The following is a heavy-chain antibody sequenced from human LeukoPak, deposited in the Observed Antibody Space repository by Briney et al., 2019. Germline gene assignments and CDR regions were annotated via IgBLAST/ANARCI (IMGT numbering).Heavy chain of an antibody. D-gene: IGHD3-10*01. CDR1: GFTVSSNS. CDR2: IYSGGNT. CDR3: AKDYSGGGLWFGDLWS. V-gene: IGHV3-53*01. J-gene: IGHJ5*02. Sequence: GGSLRLSCTVSGFTVSSNSMSWVRQAPGKGLEWVSFIYSGGNTHYSDSVKGRFTISRDNSKNTLYLQMNSLRAEDTAVYYCAKDYSGGGLWFGDLWSSGQGTLVTVSS.